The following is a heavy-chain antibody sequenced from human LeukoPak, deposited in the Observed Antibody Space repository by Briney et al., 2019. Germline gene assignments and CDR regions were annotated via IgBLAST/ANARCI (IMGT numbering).Heavy chain of an antibody. Sequence: SVTLSLTCTVSGGSISSRSYYWGWIRQPPGKGLEWIGRIYSSGSTNYNPSLKSRVTMSVDTSKNQFSLKLSSVTAADTAVYYCARARYYYDSSGYRDDAFDIWGQGTMVTVSS. CDR2: IYSSGST. D-gene: IGHD3-22*01. V-gene: IGHV4-39*07. CDR1: GGSISSRSYY. J-gene: IGHJ3*02. CDR3: ARARYYYDSSGYRDDAFDI.